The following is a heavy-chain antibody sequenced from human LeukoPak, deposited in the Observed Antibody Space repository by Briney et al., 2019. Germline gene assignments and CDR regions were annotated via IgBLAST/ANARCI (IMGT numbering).Heavy chain of an antibody. Sequence: GGSLRLSCAASGFTFSDYWMSWVRQAPGKGLEWVANIKQDGSAKYYVDSVKGRFTISRDNAKNSLYLQMNSLRPEDTALYYCAKAAGDWYFDLWGRGTLVSVSS. CDR3: AKAAGDWYFDL. V-gene: IGHV3-7*03. D-gene: IGHD3-10*01. CDR2: IKQDGSAK. CDR1: GFTFSDYW. J-gene: IGHJ2*01.